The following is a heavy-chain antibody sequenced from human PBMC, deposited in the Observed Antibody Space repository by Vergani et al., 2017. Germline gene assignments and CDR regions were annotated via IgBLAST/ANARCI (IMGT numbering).Heavy chain of an antibody. J-gene: IGHJ6*02. D-gene: IGHD3/OR15-3a*01. CDR2: IYYSGST. CDR3: ARDAGRDWYSNYYYGMDV. V-gene: IGHV4-59*01. Sequence: QVQLQESGPGLVKPSETLSLTCTVSGGSISSYYWSWIRQPPGKGLEWIGYIYYSGSTNYNPDLKSRVTISVDTSKNQFSLKLSAVTAADTAVYYCARDAGRDWYSNYYYGMDVWGQGTTVTVSS. CDR1: GGSISSYY.